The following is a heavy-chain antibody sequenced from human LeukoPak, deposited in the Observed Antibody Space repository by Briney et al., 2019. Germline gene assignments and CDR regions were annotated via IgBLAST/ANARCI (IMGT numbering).Heavy chain of an antibody. J-gene: IGHJ4*02. CDR3: AKGSEYYYDRGALWY. CDR1: GYTFTSYA. Sequence: ASVKVSCKASGYTFTSYAMHWVRQAPGQRLEWMGWINAGNGNTKYSQKFQGRVTITRDTSASTAYMELSSLRAEDTAVYYCAKGSEYYYDRGALWYWGQGTLVTVSS. CDR2: INAGNGNT. V-gene: IGHV1-3*01. D-gene: IGHD3-10*02.